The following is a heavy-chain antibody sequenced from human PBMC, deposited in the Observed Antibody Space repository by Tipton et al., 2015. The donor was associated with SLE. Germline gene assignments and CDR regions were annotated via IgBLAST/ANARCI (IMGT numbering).Heavy chain of an antibody. J-gene: IGHJ4*02. CDR2: ISRDGVRT. Sequence: SLRLSCLASGLTFSSAAMHWVRQAPVKGLEHVAAISRDGVRTYYADSVKGRFTISRDNSKNMLYLQMNSLRVEDTAVYYCAKGGTGKSDYWGQGTLVTVSS. CDR3: AKGGTGKSDY. CDR1: GLTFSSAA. V-gene: IGHV3-64*04. D-gene: IGHD7-27*01.